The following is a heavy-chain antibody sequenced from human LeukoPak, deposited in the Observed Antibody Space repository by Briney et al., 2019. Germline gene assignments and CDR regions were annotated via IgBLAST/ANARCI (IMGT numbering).Heavy chain of an antibody. CDR1: GFTFSSYS. CDR3: ARAGEYDSSGYSR. J-gene: IGHJ4*02. V-gene: IGHV3-21*01. Sequence: GGSLRLSCAASGFTFSSYSMTWVRQAPGKGLEWVSSISSSSSYIYYADSVKGRFTISRDNAKNSLYLQMNSLRAEDTAVYYCARAGEYDSSGYSRWGQGTLVTVSS. CDR2: ISSSSSYI. D-gene: IGHD3-22*01.